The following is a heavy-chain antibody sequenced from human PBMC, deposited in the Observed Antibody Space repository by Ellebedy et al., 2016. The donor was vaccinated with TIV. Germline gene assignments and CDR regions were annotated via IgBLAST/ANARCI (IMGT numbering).Heavy chain of an antibody. CDR2: ISAYNGNT. CDR3: ARFYGGATPYYFDY. D-gene: IGHD1-26*01. CDR1: GYTFTSYG. Sequence: ASVKVSCXASGYTFTSYGISWVRQAPGQGLEWMGWISAYNGNTNYAQKFQGRVTITADESTSTAYMELSSLRSEDTAVYYCARFYGGATPYYFDYWGQGTLVTVSS. J-gene: IGHJ4*02. V-gene: IGHV1-18*01.